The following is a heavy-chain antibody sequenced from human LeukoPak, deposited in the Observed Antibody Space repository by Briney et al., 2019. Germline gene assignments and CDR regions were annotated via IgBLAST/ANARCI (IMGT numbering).Heavy chain of an antibody. Sequence: GVSLRLSCTASGFTFKNCAMSWVRQPQGKGLEWVSAVTDDGTTTYYADSVKGRFTISRDNSRNTVYLQMNYLTADDTARYYCVKEERGYSYGDYWGQGTLVTVSS. CDR2: VTDDGTTT. D-gene: IGHD5-18*01. CDR3: VKEERGYSYGDY. J-gene: IGHJ4*02. CDR1: GFTFKNCA. V-gene: IGHV3-23*01.